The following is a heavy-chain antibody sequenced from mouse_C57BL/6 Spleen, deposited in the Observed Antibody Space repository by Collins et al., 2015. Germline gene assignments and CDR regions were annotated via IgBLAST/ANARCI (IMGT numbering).Heavy chain of an antibody. CDR2: IHPSDSDS. V-gene: IGHV1-74*01. CDR3: AIWGWLLMDY. CDR1: GYTFPSYW. D-gene: IGHD2-3*01. Sequence: QVQLQQPGAELVKPGTSVKVSCKASGYTFPSYWMHWVKQRPGQGLEWIGRIHPSDSDSNYNQKFKGKATLTVDKSFSTAYMQLSSLTSDDSAVYYCAIWGWLLMDYWGQGTSVTVSS. J-gene: IGHJ4*01.